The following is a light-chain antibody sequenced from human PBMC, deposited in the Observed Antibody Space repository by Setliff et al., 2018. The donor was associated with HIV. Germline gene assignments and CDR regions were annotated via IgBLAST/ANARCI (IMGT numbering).Light chain of an antibody. V-gene: IGLV2-14*03. J-gene: IGLJ1*01. CDR2: DVS. CDR1: SSDVGAYNS. Sequence: ALAQPASVSGSPGQSITISCPGTSSDVGAYNSVSWYQQHPGKAPKLTIHDVSDRPSGVSNRFSGSKSGNTASLTISGLQAEDEADYYCTSYTSSSTYVFGTGTKVTVL. CDR3: TSYTSSSTYV.